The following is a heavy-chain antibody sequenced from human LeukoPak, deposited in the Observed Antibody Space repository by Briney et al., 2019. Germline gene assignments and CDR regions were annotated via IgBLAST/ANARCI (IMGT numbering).Heavy chain of an antibody. Sequence: GGSLRLSCAASGFTFSSYAMSWVRQAPGKGLEWVSSISSSSSYIYYADSVKGRFTISRDNAKNSLYLQMNSLRAEDTAVYYCARDPHVLRFLEWPDLDYWGQGTLVTVSS. J-gene: IGHJ4*02. D-gene: IGHD3-3*01. CDR3: ARDPHVLRFLEWPDLDY. CDR1: GFTFSSYA. V-gene: IGHV3-21*01. CDR2: ISSSSSYI.